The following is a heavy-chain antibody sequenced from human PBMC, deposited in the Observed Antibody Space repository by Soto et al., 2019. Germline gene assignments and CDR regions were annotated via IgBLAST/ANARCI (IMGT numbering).Heavy chain of an antibody. CDR3: ARDSVVVVASTPVMDV. CDR1: GGTFSSYT. D-gene: IGHD2-15*01. V-gene: IGHV1-69*08. J-gene: IGHJ6*02. CDR2: IIPIIGIA. Sequence: QVQLVQSGAEVKKPGSSVKVSCKASGGTFSSYTLSWVRQAPGQGPEWMGRIIPIIGIAKYAQQFQGRVTIPADKSAITAYMEMSSLRAEDTTVYYCARDSVVVVASTPVMDVWGQGTTVTVSS.